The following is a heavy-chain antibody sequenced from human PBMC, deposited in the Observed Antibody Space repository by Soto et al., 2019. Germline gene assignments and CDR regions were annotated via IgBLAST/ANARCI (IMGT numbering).Heavy chain of an antibody. V-gene: IGHV1-69*13. CDR2: IIPIFGTA. Sequence: ASVKVSCKASGGTFSSYAISWVRQAPGQGLEWMGGIIPIFGTANYAQKFQGRVTITADESTSTAYMELSSLRSEDTAVYYCAREIDSSGYFYYFDYWGQGTLGTVSS. D-gene: IGHD3-22*01. J-gene: IGHJ4*02. CDR1: GGTFSSYA. CDR3: AREIDSSGYFYYFDY.